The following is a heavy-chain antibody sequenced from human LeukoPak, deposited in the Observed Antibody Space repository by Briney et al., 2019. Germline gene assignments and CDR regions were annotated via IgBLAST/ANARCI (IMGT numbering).Heavy chain of an antibody. CDR3: ARSAYCGGDCYSADFDY. CDR1: GFTFSSYA. Sequence: GRSLRLSCAASGFTFSSYAMHWVRQAPGKGLEWVAVISCDGRNKYYADSVKGRFTISRDNSKNALYLQMTSLRAEDTAVYYCARSAYCGGDCYSADFDYWGQGTLVTVSS. CDR2: ISCDGRNK. V-gene: IGHV3-30-3*01. D-gene: IGHD2-21*02. J-gene: IGHJ4*02.